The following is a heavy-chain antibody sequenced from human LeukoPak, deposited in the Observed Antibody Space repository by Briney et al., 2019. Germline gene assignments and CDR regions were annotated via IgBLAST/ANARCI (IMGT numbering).Heavy chain of an antibody. V-gene: IGHV4-34*01. CDR2: INHSGST. D-gene: IGHD3-16*01. CDR3: ARRLDYVWGAGSYLDC. Sequence: PSETLSLTCAVYGGSFSGYYWSWIRQPPGKGLEWIGEINHSGSTNYNPSLKSRVTISVDTSKNQFSLKLSSVTAADTAVYYCARRLDYVWGAGSYLDCWGQGSLVTVSS. J-gene: IGHJ4*02. CDR1: GGSFSGYY.